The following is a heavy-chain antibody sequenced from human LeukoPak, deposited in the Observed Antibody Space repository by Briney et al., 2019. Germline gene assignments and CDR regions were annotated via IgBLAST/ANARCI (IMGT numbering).Heavy chain of an antibody. J-gene: IGHJ6*02. CDR3: ARDLVVERANPWYYWHYGIDV. Sequence: GGSLRLSCAASGFTFSSYAMHWVRQAPGKGLEWVAVISYDGSNKYYADSVKGRFTISRDNSKNTLYLQMNSLRAEDTAVYNCARDLVVERANPWYYWHYGIDVWGQGTTVTVSS. CDR1: GFTFSSYA. V-gene: IGHV3-30-3*01. D-gene: IGHD1-26*01. CDR2: ISYDGSNK.